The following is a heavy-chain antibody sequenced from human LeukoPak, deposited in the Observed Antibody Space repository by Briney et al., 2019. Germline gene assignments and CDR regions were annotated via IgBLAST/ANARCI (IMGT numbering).Heavy chain of an antibody. CDR2: IIPIFGTA. CDR1: GGTFSSYA. J-gene: IGHJ3*02. D-gene: IGHD4-23*01. CDR3: ARSRTTVVPAFDI. Sequence: ASVKVSCKASGGTFSSYAISWVRQAPGQGLEWMGGIIPIFGTANYAQKFQGRVTITADESTSTAYMELSSLRSEDTAVYYCARSRTTVVPAFDIWGQGTMVTVSS. V-gene: IGHV1-69*13.